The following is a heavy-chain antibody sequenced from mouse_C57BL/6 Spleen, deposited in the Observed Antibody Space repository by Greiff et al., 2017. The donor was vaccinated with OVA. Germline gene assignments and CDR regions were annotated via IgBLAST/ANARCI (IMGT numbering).Heavy chain of an antibody. Sequence: EVHLVESGGGLVQPGGSLSLSCAASGFTFTDYYMSWVRQPPGKALEWLGFISNKANGYTTEYSSSVKGRLTISRDNSQSILYHQMNALRAEESSTDYCARYPKLGRGAMDYWGQGTSVTVSS. CDR3: ARYPKLGRGAMDY. CDR1: GFTFTDYY. V-gene: IGHV7-3*01. J-gene: IGHJ4*01. CDR2: ISNKANGYTT. D-gene: IGHD4-1*01.